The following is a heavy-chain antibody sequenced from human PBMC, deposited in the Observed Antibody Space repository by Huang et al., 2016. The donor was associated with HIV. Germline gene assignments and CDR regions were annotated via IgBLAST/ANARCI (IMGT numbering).Heavy chain of an antibody. CDR3: GYDSSGLDAFDI. Sequence: QVQLVQSGAEVKKPGASVKVSCKASGYTFTGYYMHWVRQAPGQGLGWMGWINPNSGGTNYAQQFQGRVTMTRDTSISTAYMELSRLRSDDTAVYYCGYDSSGLDAFDIWGQGTMVTVSS. CDR1: GYTFTGYY. V-gene: IGHV1-2*02. D-gene: IGHD3-22*01. CDR2: INPNSGGT. J-gene: IGHJ3*02.